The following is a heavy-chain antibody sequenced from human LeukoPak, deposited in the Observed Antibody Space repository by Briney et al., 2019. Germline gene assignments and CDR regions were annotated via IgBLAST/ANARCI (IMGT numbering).Heavy chain of an antibody. CDR1: GGSVSSYY. CDR2: IYYSGST. V-gene: IGHV4-59*02. J-gene: IGHJ6*03. Sequence: SETLSLTCTVSGGSVSSYYWSWIRQPPGEGLEWIGYIYYSGSTNYNPSLKSRVTISEDTPKNQFSLKLSSVTAADTAMYYCARASWLPQTRNYYYMDVWGKGTTVTISS. CDR3: ARASWLPQTRNYYYMDV. D-gene: IGHD5-12*01.